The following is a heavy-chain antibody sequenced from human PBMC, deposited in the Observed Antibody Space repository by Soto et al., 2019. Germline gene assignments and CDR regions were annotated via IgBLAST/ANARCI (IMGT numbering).Heavy chain of an antibody. D-gene: IGHD5-12*01. CDR3: ARDGVDTVDTIYNCFDP. CDR1: GYTFTSYG. CDR2: ISAYNGNT. V-gene: IGHV1-18*04. Sequence: ASVKVSCKASGYTFTSYGISWVRQAPGQGLEWMGWISAYNGNTNYAQKLQGRVTMTTNTSTSTAYMELRSLRSDETAVYYCARDGVDTVDTIYNCFDPWGPGTLVTVCS. J-gene: IGHJ5*02.